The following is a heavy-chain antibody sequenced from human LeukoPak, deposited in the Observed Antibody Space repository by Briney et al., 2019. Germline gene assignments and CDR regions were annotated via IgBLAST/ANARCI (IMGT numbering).Heavy chain of an antibody. CDR1: GFTFNNAW. CDR2: IKRKSDGETV. J-gene: IGHJ4*02. D-gene: IGHD4-17*01. Sequence: PGGSLILSCVASGFTFNNAWMSWVRQPPGKGLEWVGRIKRKSDGETVDYAAPVNGRFTISRDDSRNTLYLQMDRLTTEDTALYYCSTDNDYGDYGLDYWGQGALVTVSS. V-gene: IGHV3-15*01. CDR3: STDNDYGDYGLDY.